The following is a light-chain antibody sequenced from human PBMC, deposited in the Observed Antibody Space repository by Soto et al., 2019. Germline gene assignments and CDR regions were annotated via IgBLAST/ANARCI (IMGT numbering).Light chain of an antibody. Sequence: EIVLTQSPGTLSLSPGERATLSCRASQSVSSSYLAWYQQKSGQAPRLLIYGASSRATGIPDRFSGSGSGTDFTLTISRLEPEDFAVYYCQQYHSSPGLTFGGGTKVEIK. CDR3: QQYHSSPGLT. V-gene: IGKV3-20*01. CDR2: GAS. J-gene: IGKJ4*01. CDR1: QSVSSSY.